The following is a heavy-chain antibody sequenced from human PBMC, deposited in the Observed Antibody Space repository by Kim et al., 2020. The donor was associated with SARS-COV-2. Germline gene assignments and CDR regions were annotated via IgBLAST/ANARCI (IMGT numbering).Heavy chain of an antibody. J-gene: IGHJ3*02. D-gene: IGHD3-10*01. CDR2: VSTYNGRT. CDR3: ARDYYGTGSFQFDDFEI. Sequence: ASVKVSCKASGYIFTNYGISWVRQAPGRGLEWMGWVSTYNGRTHYAQKFQGRVTMATDTSTSTAYMELTSLRSDDTAIFYCARDYYGTGSFQFDDFEIWGQGTMVTVSS. CDR1: GYIFTNYG. V-gene: IGHV1-18*01.